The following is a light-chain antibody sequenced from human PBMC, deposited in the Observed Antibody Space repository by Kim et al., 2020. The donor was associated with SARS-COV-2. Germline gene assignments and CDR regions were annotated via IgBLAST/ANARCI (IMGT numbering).Light chain of an antibody. J-gene: IGKJ1*01. V-gene: IGKV1-17*01. CDR1: QSIRND. CDR3: LPHHAYPRT. CDR2: CAS. Sequence: ASLEDRVNIMCRACQSIRNDLGWYQQKPGKAPTRLIYCASTLQSGVPPRFSGSGSGTEFTHTISSLQPEDFATYYCLPHHAYPRTFGQGTTADI.